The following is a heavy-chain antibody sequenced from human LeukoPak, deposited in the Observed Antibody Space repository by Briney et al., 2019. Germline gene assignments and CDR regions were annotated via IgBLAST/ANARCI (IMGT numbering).Heavy chain of an antibody. D-gene: IGHD3-3*01. CDR2: ISNSGSYI. CDR3: AKTPQGVVRGGAFDI. V-gene: IGHV3-21*04. J-gene: IGHJ3*02. CDR1: GFTFSSYS. Sequence: GGSLRLSCAASGFTFSSYSMNWVRQAPGKGLEWVSSISNSGSYIYYADSVKGRFTISRDNSKNTLYLQMNSLRAEDTAVYYCAKTPQGVVRGGAFDIWGQGTMVTVSS.